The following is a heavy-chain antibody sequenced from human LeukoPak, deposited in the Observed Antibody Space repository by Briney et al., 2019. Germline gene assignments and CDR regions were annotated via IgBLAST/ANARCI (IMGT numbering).Heavy chain of an antibody. Sequence: ASVKVSCKASGGTFSSYAISWVRQAPGQGLEWMGGIIPIFGTANYAQKFQGRVTITADESTSTAYMELSSLRSEDTAVYYCARAVRNYYDSSGPTNWFDPWGQGTLVTVSS. D-gene: IGHD3-22*01. CDR1: GGTFSSYA. V-gene: IGHV1-69*13. CDR3: ARAVRNYYDSSGPTNWFDP. CDR2: IIPIFGTA. J-gene: IGHJ5*02.